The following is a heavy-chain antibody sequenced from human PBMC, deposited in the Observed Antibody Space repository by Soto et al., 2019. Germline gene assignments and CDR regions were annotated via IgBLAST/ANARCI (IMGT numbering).Heavy chain of an antibody. D-gene: IGHD6-19*01. CDR2: INPNSGGT. CDR1: GYTFTANY. CDR3: AREGSGWKYFDY. V-gene: IGHV1-2*02. Sequence: QVQLVQSGAEVKKPGASVKVSCKGSGYTFTANYIQWVRQAPGQGLEWMGWINPNSGGTTYAQKFQGRVTLTRYTSITKAYMELSRLTSDDTAVYFCAREGSGWKYFDYWGQGSLVTVPS. J-gene: IGHJ4*02.